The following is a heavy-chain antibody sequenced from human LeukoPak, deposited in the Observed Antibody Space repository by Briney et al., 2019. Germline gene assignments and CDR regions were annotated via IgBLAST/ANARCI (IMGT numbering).Heavy chain of an antibody. D-gene: IGHD2-2*01. J-gene: IGHJ4*02. CDR1: GYTFTSYG. CDR3: ARDRKYQLLSGAYFDY. Sequence: GASVKVSCKASGYTFTSYGISWVRQAPGQGLEWMGWISAYNGNTNYAQKLQGRVTMTTDTSTSTAYMELRSLRSDDTAVYYCARDRKYQLLSGAYFDYWGQGTLVTVSS. V-gene: IGHV1-18*01. CDR2: ISAYNGNT.